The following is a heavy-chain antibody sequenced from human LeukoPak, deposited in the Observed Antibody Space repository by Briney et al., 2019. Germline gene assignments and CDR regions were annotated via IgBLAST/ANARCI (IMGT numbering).Heavy chain of an antibody. CDR2: IRYDGSNK. CDR1: GFTFSSYG. D-gene: IGHD4-23*01. V-gene: IGHV3-30*02. CDR3: AKGRGGNTVLNAFDI. J-gene: IGHJ3*02. Sequence: GGSLRLSCAASGFTFSSYGMHWVRQAPGKGLEWVAFIRYDGSNKYYADSVKGRFTISRDNSKNTLYLQMNSLRAEDTAVYYCAKGRGGNTVLNAFDIWGHGTMVTVSS.